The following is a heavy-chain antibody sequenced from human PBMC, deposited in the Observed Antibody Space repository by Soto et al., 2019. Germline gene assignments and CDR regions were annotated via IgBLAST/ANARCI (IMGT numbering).Heavy chain of an antibody. CDR1: GGSISSYY. J-gene: IGHJ4*02. V-gene: IGHV4-59*01. D-gene: IGHD5-18*01. Sequence: QVQLQESGPGLVKPSETLSLTCTVSGGSISSYYWSWIRQPPEKGLEWIGYMYDSGRTKYNPSLKSRVXXSXDXXKNQFSLKLSSVTAADTAVYYCARARPDTAMAVDYWGQGTLVTVSS. CDR3: ARARPDTAMAVDY. CDR2: MYDSGRT.